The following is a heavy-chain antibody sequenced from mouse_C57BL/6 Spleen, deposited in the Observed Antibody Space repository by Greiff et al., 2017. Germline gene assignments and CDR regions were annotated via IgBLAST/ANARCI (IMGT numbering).Heavy chain of an antibody. CDR3: ARKGGDCDSLFDY. D-gene: IGHD2-4*01. CDR2: INPSSGYT. CDR1: GYTFTSYT. Sequence: VQLQQSGAELARPGASVKMSCKASGYTFTSYTMHWVKQRPGQGLEWIGYINPSSGYTKYNQKFKDKATLTADKSSSTAYMQLSSLTSDDPAAYYCARKGGDCDSLFDYWGQGTTLTVSS. V-gene: IGHV1-4*01. J-gene: IGHJ2*01.